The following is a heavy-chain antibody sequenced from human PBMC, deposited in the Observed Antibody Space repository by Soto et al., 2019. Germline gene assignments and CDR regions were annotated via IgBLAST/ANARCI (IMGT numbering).Heavy chain of an antibody. J-gene: IGHJ4*02. CDR1: VFTFSSSA. CDR2: MSGSGGST. Sequence: GSLTLSCAGSVFTFSSSARSWVRRAPGKGLERVSAMSGSGGSTYYADSVNGRFTFSRDNSKNTLYLQMNSLIAEDTAVYYCAKYNYYDSSGYYDYWGPGALVTVSS. D-gene: IGHD3-22*01. CDR3: AKYNYYDSSGYYDY. V-gene: IGHV3-23*01.